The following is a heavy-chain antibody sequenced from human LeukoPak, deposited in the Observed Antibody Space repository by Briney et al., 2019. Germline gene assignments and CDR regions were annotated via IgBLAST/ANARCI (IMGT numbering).Heavy chain of an antibody. J-gene: IGHJ4*02. V-gene: IGHV1-2*02. CDR1: GYTFTGFF. CDR3: ARWAVWLGEYRGPDS. D-gene: IGHD3-10*01. Sequence: ASVKLSCKASGYTFTGFFIHWVRQAPGQGLEWMGWINPGSGGTNYAQNVRGRVTMTRDTSTNTAYMELSSLRADDTAVYYCARWAVWLGEYRGPDSWGQGTLVTVSS. CDR2: INPGSGGT.